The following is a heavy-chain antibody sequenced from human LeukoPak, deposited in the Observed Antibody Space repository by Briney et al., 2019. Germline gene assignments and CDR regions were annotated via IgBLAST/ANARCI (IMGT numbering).Heavy chain of an antibody. CDR1: GGSISSGDYY. Sequence: SLTLSLTCSVSGGSISSGDYYWSWLRPPPGKGLEWIGYIYNSGRTYYNPSLKSRVSISADTSKKHFSLKMSSVSAADTAGYYCARGVGGFWSGATWFDPWGQGTLVTVSS. CDR2: IYNSGRT. J-gene: IGHJ5*02. D-gene: IGHD3-3*01. CDR3: ARGVGGFWSGATWFDP. V-gene: IGHV4-30-4*08.